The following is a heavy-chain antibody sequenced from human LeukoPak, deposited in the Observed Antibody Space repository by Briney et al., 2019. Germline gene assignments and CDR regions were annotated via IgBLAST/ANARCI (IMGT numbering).Heavy chain of an antibody. Sequence: GGSLRLSCAASGFTFSSYAMSWVRQAPGKGLEWVANIKQDGSEKYYVDSVKGRFTISRDNAKNSLYLQMNSLRAEDTAVYYCARRSGYWGQGTLVTVSS. J-gene: IGHJ4*02. CDR1: GFTFSSYA. CDR2: IKQDGSEK. CDR3: ARRSGY. V-gene: IGHV3-7*01.